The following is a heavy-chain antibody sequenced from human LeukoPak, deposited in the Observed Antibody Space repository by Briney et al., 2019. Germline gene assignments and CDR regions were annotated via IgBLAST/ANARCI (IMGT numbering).Heavy chain of an antibody. J-gene: IGHJ4*02. CDR2: IHPNSGDT. Sequence: ASVKVSCKASGYTFTDYYIHWVRHAPGQGLEWMGLIHPNSGDTYYAQKFRGRVTMTRDTSITTAYMELDRLTSDDTAVYYCARDYSGSYTHWAQGTLVTISS. D-gene: IGHD1-26*01. CDR3: ARDYSGSYTH. CDR1: GYTFTDYY. V-gene: IGHV1-2*06.